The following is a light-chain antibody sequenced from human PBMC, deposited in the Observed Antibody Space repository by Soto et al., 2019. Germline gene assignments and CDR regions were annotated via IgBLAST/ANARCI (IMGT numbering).Light chain of an antibody. CDR1: QGISND. V-gene: IGKV1-9*01. Sequence: DIQLTQSPSFLSASVGDRVTITCRASQGISNDLALYQQKPGKAPELLIFAASRLQPGVPLRFSGSGSGTDFTLTISCLQSEDFASYCCQQFHAYPRTFGQGTKVEVK. J-gene: IGKJ1*01. CDR3: QQFHAYPRT. CDR2: AAS.